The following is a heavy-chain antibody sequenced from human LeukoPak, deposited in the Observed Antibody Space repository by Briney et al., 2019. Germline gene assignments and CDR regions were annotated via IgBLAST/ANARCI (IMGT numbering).Heavy chain of an antibody. J-gene: IGHJ3*02. V-gene: IGHV3-13*01. D-gene: IGHD3-16*01. CDR3: ARGAWPRAFDI. Sequence: PGGSLRLSCAASGFTFSSYDMHWVRQATGKGLEWVSAIGTAGDTYYPGSVKGRFTISRENAKNSLYLQMNSLRAGDPAVYYCARGAWPRAFDIWGQGTMVTVSS. CDR2: IGTAGDT. CDR1: GFTFSSYD.